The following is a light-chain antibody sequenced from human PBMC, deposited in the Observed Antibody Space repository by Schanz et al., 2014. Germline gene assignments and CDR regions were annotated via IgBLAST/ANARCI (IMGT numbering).Light chain of an antibody. Sequence: QSVLTQPASVSGSPGQSITISCTGTSSDVGGYNYVSWYQLHPGKAPKLMIFDVSNRPSGVSNRFSASKSGDTASLTISGLQAEDEADYYCSSYTSSSTSVVFGGGTKLTVL. J-gene: IGLJ2*01. V-gene: IGLV2-14*03. CDR1: SSDVGGYNY. CDR2: DVS. CDR3: SSYTSSSTSVV.